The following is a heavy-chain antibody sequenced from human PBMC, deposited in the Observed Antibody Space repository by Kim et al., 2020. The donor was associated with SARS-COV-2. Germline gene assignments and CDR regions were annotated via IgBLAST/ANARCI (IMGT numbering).Heavy chain of an antibody. CDR3: ARGIRTGRIHPETYYYDSSGYQTPFYYFDY. D-gene: IGHD3-22*01. V-gene: IGHV4-59*13. CDR1: GGSISSYY. Sequence: SETLSLTCTVSGGSISSYYWSWIRQPPGKGLEWIGYIYYSGSTNYNPSLKSRVTISVDTSKNQFSLKLSSVTAADTAVYYCARGIRTGRIHPETYYYDSSGYQTPFYYFDYWGQGTLVTVSS. J-gene: IGHJ4*02. CDR2: IYYSGST.